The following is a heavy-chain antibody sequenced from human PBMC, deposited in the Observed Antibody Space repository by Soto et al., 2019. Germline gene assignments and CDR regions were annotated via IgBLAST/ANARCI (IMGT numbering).Heavy chain of an antibody. V-gene: IGHV3-15*07. D-gene: IGHD6-19*01. Sequence: GGSLSLSCAASGFPFSNAWMNWVRQAPGKGLEWVGRIKSKTDGGTTDYAAPVKGRFTISRDDSKNTLYLQMNSLKTEDTAVYYCTTSSGWQYYYYGMDVWGQGTTVTVSS. J-gene: IGHJ6*02. CDR1: GFPFSNAW. CDR3: TTSSGWQYYYYGMDV. CDR2: IKSKTDGGTT.